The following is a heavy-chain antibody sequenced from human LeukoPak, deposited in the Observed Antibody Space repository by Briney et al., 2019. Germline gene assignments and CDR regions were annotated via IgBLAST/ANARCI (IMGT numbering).Heavy chain of an antibody. D-gene: IGHD3-22*01. CDR1: GFTFSSYA. J-gene: IGHJ4*02. CDR2: ISYDGSNK. CDR3: ARGHFGYYYDSTPGDAYFDY. V-gene: IGHV3-30-3*01. Sequence: GGSLRLSCAASGFTFSSYAMHWVRQAPGKGLEWVAVISYDGSNKYYADSVKGRFTISRDNSKNTLYLQMNSLRAEDTAVYYCARGHFGYYYDSTPGDAYFDYWGQGTLVTVSS.